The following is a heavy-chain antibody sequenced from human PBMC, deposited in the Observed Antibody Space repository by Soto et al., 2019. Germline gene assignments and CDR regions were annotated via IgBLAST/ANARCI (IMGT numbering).Heavy chain of an antibody. J-gene: IGHJ6*03. CDR3: ATRSFVVRLRFLEWPLEYMDV. D-gene: IGHD3-3*01. CDR2: ISSSGSTI. V-gene: IGHV3-11*01. CDR1: GFTFSDYY. Sequence: GGSLRLSCAASGFTFSDYYMSWIRQAPGKGLEWVSYISSSGSTIYYADSVKGRFTISRDNAKNSLYLQMNSLRAEDTAVYYCATRSFVVRLRFLEWPLEYMDVWGKGTTVTVSS.